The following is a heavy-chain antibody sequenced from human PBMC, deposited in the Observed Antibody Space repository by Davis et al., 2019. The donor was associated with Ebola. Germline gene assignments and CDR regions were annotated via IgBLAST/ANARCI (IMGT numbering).Heavy chain of an antibody. CDR3: AKARVDSGSNPIFDY. D-gene: IGHD1-26*01. CDR1: GFTFSSYG. J-gene: IGHJ4*02. CDR2: ISASDGTI. Sequence: GGSLRLSCAASGFTFSSYGMHWVRQAPGKGLEWVASISASDGTIKYAESVKGRFTISRDNSKSTLYLQMNSLRGEDTAVYYCAKARVDSGSNPIFDYWGRGTLVTVSS. V-gene: IGHV3-23*01.